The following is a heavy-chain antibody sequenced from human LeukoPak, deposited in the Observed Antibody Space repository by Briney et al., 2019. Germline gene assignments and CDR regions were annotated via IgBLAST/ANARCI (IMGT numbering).Heavy chain of an antibody. V-gene: IGHV4-39*01. J-gene: IGHJ4*02. CDR1: GGSISSSTYY. D-gene: IGHD6-19*01. Sequence: PSETLSLTCTVSGGSISSSTYYWGWIRQPPGKGLEWIGSINYSGSTFYNPSLKSRVTISVDTSKNQFSLKLSSVTAADTAVYYCARGRPVAGTSSFDYWGQGTLVTVSS. CDR3: ARGRPVAGTSSFDY. CDR2: INYSGST.